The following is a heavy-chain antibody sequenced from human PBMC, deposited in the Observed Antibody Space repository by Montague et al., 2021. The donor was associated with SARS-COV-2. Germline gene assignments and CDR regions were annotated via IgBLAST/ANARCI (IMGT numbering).Heavy chain of an antibody. J-gene: IGHJ6*02. CDR2: ISHSGST. Sequence: SETLSLTCAVYGGSLSGYYWSWIRQPPGEGLEWIAEISHSGSTSYNPSLKCRVTISVDTSKNQFPLKLSSATAADTAVYYCARVPYRLLFVPRYYGMDVWGQGTTVTVSS. CDR1: GGSLSGYY. CDR3: ARVPYRLLFVPRYYGMDV. V-gene: IGHV4-34*01. D-gene: IGHD2-2*01.